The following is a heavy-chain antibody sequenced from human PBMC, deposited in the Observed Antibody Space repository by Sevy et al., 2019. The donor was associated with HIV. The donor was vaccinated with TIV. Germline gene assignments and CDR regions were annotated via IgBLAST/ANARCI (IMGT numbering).Heavy chain of an antibody. V-gene: IGHV3-30*02. CDR2: IRYDGSNK. D-gene: IGHD6-13*01. Sequence: GGSLRLSCAASGFTFSSYGIHWVRQAPGKGLEWVAFIRYDGSNKYYADSVKGRFTISRDNSKNTLYLQMNSLRAEDTAVYYCAKDRGSWADFDYWGQGTLVTVSS. CDR1: GFTFSSYG. CDR3: AKDRGSWADFDY. J-gene: IGHJ4*02.